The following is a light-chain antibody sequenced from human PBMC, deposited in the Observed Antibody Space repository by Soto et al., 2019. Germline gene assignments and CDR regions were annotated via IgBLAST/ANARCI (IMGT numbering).Light chain of an antibody. CDR3: QQYNSYSWT. CDR1: QSISSW. Sequence: DIQMTQSPSTLSASVGERVTITCRASQSISSWLAWYQQKPGKAPKLLIYDASSLESGVPSRFSGSGSGTEFTLAISSLQPDDFATYYCQQYNSYSWTFGQGTKMDI. V-gene: IGKV1-5*01. CDR2: DAS. J-gene: IGKJ1*01.